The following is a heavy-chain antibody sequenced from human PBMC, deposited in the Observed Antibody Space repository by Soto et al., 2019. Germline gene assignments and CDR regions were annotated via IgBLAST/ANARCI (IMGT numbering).Heavy chain of an antibody. V-gene: IGHV4-4*02. CDR1: GGSISSRNW. J-gene: IGHJ4*02. CDR3: ARSGEYNSGWYNY. D-gene: IGHD6-19*01. CDR2: IYQSGSI. Sequence: QVQLQESGPGLVKPSGTLSLTCTISGGSISSRNWWSWVRQSPGKGLEWIGEIYQSGSINYNPSLTSRLTISVDKSKNQFSLKLTSVTAADTAVYYWARSGEYNSGWYNYWGQGTLVTVSS.